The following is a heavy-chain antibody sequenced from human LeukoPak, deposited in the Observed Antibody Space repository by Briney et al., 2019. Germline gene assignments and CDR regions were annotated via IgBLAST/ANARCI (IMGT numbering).Heavy chain of an antibody. D-gene: IGHD3-22*01. CDR2: IWYDGSNA. Sequence: GGSLRLSCAASGFTFSSHGMHWVRQAPGKGLEWVAVIWYDGSNAYYVDSVKGRFTISRDNSENTLYLQMNSLRAEDTAVYYCARGQYYDPSGGTHDAFDIWGQGTMVTVSS. J-gene: IGHJ3*02. CDR3: ARGQYYDPSGGTHDAFDI. CDR1: GFTFSSHG. V-gene: IGHV3-33*01.